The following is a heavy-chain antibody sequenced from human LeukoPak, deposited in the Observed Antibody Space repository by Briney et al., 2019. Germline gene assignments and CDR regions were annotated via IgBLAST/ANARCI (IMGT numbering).Heavy chain of an antibody. J-gene: IGHJ5*02. CDR2: ISAYNGNT. CDR1: GYTFTSYG. D-gene: IGHD3-22*01. V-gene: IGHV1-18*01. Sequence: ASVKVSCKASGYTFTSYGISWVRQAPGQGLEWMGWISAYNGNTNYPQKLQGRVTMTTDTFTSTACMELRSLRSDDTAVYYCARAPRGDYDSSGYAPRTTWFDPWGQGTLVTVSS. CDR3: ARAPRGDYDSSGYAPRTTWFDP.